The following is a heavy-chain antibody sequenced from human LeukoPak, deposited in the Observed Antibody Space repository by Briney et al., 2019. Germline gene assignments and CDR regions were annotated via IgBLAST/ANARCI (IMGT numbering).Heavy chain of an antibody. J-gene: IGHJ6*02. CDR2: IYTSGST. D-gene: IGHD3-9*01. CDR3: ARGRCDYDILTGYYYYGMDV. CDR1: GGSISSYY. Sequence: SETLSLTCTVSGGSISSYYWSWIRQPAGKGLEWIGRIYTSGSTNYNPSLKSRVTMSVDTSKNQFSLKLSSVTAADTAVYYCARGRCDYDILTGYYYYGMDVWGQGTTVTVSS. V-gene: IGHV4-4*07.